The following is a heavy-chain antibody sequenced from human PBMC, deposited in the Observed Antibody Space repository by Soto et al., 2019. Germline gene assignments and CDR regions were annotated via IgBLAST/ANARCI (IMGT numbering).Heavy chain of an antibody. CDR2: IYYSGST. J-gene: IGHJ4*02. CDR1: GGSISSYY. Sequence: PSETLSLTCTVSGGSISSYYWSWIRQPPGKGLEWIGYIYYSGSTNYNPSLKSRVTISVDTSKNQFSLKLSSVTAADTAVYYCARDTISYGDYEYFDYWGQGTLVTVSS. CDR3: ARDTISYGDYEYFDY. V-gene: IGHV4-59*01. D-gene: IGHD4-17*01.